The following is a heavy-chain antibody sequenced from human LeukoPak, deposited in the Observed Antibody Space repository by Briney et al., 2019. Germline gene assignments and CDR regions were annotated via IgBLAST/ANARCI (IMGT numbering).Heavy chain of an antibody. D-gene: IGHD3-3*01. CDR2: INPSGGST. CDR3: ARDFAVDYFDY. CDR1: GYTFTSYY. V-gene: IGHV1-46*01. J-gene: IGHJ4*02. Sequence: ASVTVSCKASGYTFTSYYMHWVRQAPGQGLEWMGTINPSGGSTSYAQKFQGRVTMTRDTSTSTVYMELSSLRSEDTAVYYCARDFAVDYFDYWGQGTLVTVSS.